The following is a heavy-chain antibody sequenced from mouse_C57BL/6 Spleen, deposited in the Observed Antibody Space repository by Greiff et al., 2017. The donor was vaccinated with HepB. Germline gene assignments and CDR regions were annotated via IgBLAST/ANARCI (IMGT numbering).Heavy chain of an antibody. D-gene: IGHD3-2*02. CDR2: IYPGDGDT. J-gene: IGHJ3*01. CDR1: GYAFSSSW. CDR3: ARGGDSSGYTAY. V-gene: IGHV1-82*01. Sequence: VQLQQSGPELVKPGASVKISCKASGYAFSSSWMNWVKQRPGKGLEWIGRIYPGDGDTNYNGKFKGKATLTADKSSSTAYMQLSSLTSEDSAVYFCARGGDSSGYTAYWGQGTLVTVSA.